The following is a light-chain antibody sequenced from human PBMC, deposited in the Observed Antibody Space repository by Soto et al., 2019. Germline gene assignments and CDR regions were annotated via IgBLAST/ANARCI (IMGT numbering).Light chain of an antibody. V-gene: IGKV3-15*01. CDR3: QQYDNWPLT. CDR1: QSVSSN. CDR2: GAS. Sequence: EMALTQSPDTLSLSPGERATLSCRASQSVSSNLAWYQQKPAQAPRFLIYGASTRATGIPARFSGSGPGTEFTLTISSLQSEDFAVYYCQQYDNWPLTVGGGTKVDSK. J-gene: IGKJ4*01.